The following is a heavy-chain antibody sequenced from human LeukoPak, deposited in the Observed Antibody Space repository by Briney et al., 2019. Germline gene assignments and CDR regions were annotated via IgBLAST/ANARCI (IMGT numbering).Heavy chain of an antibody. CDR3: ARVSGYNPPTRPDY. CDR2: MNPNSGNT. CDR1: GYTFTSYD. V-gene: IGHV1-8*03. D-gene: IGHD5-24*01. J-gene: IGHJ4*02. Sequence: ASVKVSCKASGYTFTSYDINWVRQATGQGLEWMGWMNPNSGNTGYAQKFQGRVTITRNTSISTAYMELSSLRSEDTAVYYCARVSGYNPPTRPDYWGQGTLVTVSS.